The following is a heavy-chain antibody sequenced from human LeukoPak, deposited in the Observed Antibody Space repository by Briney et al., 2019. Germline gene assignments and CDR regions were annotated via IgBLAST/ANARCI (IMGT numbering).Heavy chain of an antibody. V-gene: IGHV1-2*02. CDR3: AREPSGSGGYDY. J-gene: IGHJ4*02. D-gene: IGHD3-10*01. CDR2: ISPNSGGT. CDR1: GFTLSGYY. Sequence: ASVKVSCKASGFTLSGYYMHCVRQAPGQGLEWMAWISPNSGGTNYVQKFQGRVTVTRDTSISTDYMEISGLTSDDTALYYCAREPSGSGGYDYWGQGTLVTVSS.